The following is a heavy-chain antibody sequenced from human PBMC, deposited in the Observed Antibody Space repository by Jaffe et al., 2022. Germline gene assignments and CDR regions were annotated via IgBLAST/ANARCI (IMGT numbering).Heavy chain of an antibody. CDR2: ISAYNGNT. Sequence: QVQLVQSGAEVKKPGASVKVSCKASGYTFTSYGISWVRQAPGQGLEWMGWISAYNGNTNYAQKLQGRVTMTTDTSTSTAYMELRSLRSDDTAVYYCARHQLRWLKGTADWYFDLWGRGTLVTVSS. D-gene: IGHD2-21*02. CDR3: ARHQLRWLKGTADWYFDL. V-gene: IGHV1-18*01. J-gene: IGHJ2*01. CDR1: GYTFTSYG.